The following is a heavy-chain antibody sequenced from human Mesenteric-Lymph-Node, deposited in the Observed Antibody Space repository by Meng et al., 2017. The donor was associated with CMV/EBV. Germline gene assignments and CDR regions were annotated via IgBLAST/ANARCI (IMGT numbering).Heavy chain of an antibody. CDR2: IIPILGIA. D-gene: IGHD6-13*01. Sequence: VQLVQSGAEVKKPGSSVMVSCKASGGTFSSYTISWVRQAPGQRLEWMRRIIPILGIANYAQKFQGRVTITADKSTSTAYMELSSLRSEDTAVYYCAGGIAAAGSRWFDPWGQGTLVTVSS. CDR3: AGGIAAAGSRWFDP. J-gene: IGHJ5*02. CDR1: GGTFSSYT. V-gene: IGHV1-69*02.